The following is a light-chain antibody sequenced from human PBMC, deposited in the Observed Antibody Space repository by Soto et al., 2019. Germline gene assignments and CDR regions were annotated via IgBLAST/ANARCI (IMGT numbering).Light chain of an antibody. CDR2: RNN. Sequence: QPVLTQPPSASGTPGQRVAISCSGSRSNIGSNYVYWYQQLPGTAPKLLIYRNNQRPSGVPDRFSGSKSGTSASLAISGLRSEDEADYYCAAWDDSLSGPVFGGGTKLTVL. CDR3: AAWDDSLSGPV. J-gene: IGLJ2*01. CDR1: RSNIGSNY. V-gene: IGLV1-47*01.